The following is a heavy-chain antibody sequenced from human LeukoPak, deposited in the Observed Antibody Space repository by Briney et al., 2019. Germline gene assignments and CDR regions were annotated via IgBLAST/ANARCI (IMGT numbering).Heavy chain of an antibody. D-gene: IGHD3-22*01. CDR3: AKGSYYYDSGGYRHFDY. CDR2: ISVSGGST. Sequence: SGGSLRLSCATSGFTFRNYAMSWVRQAPGKGLEWVSGISVSGGSTYYADSVKGRVTISRDNSKNTVYLQMNSLRAEDTAVYYCAKGSYYYDSGGYRHFDYWGQGTLVTVSS. V-gene: IGHV3-23*01. J-gene: IGHJ4*02. CDR1: GFTFRNYA.